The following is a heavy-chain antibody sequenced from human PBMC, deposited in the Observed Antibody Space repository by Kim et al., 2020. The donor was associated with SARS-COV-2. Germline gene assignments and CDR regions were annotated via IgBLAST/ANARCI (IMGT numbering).Heavy chain of an antibody. V-gene: IGHV1-46*01. CDR3: ARTYRSCYFYVNDLCH. D-gene: IGHD3-22*01. J-gene: IGHJ1*01. Sequence: ASVKVSCKASGFTFTTNYFHWVRQAPGQGPEWLGIINPSDGSTSYAQNFQDRITITKDTSTTTVSIELRSLRSEDAAVYYCARTYRSCYFYVNDLCHWGQ. CDR2: INPSDGST. CDR1: GFTFTTNY.